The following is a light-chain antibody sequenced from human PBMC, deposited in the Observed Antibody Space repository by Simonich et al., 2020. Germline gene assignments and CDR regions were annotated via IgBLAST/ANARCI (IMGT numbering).Light chain of an antibody. CDR2: EVS. J-gene: IGLJ3*02. CDR3: SSYTSSSTLV. V-gene: IGLV2-18*02. Sequence: QSALTQPRSVSGSPGQSVTISCTGTSSDVGSYNRVSWYQQPPGTAPKLMIYEVSKRPSGVPDRFSGSKSGNTASLTISGLQAEDEADYYCSSYTSSSTLVFGGGTKLTVL. CDR1: SSDVGSYNR.